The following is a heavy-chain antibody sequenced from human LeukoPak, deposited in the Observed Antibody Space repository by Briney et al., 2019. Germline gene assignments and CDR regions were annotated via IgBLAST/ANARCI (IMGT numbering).Heavy chain of an antibody. J-gene: IGHJ4*02. V-gene: IGHV1-2*02. CDR3: AKDWDSSSPFDY. D-gene: IGHD6-13*01. CDR2: IDPNRGYT. Sequence: GASVKVSCKASGYTFIDYFIHWVRQAPGQGLEWMGWIDPNRGYTNYAQRFHGRVTMTRDSSLNTAYMELASLRSDDTAVYYCAKDWDSSSPFDYWGQGTLVTVSS. CDR1: GYTFIDYF.